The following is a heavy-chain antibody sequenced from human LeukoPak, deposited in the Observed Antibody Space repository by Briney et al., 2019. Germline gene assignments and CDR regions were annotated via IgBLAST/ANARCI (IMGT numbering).Heavy chain of an antibody. V-gene: IGHV1-69*04. D-gene: IGHD3-3*01. CDR1: GGSFSSYV. CDR3: ARDTTFWSGKTTQKTGVSGPNWFDP. J-gene: IGHJ5*02. CDR2: IIPVLGVS. Sequence: VASVKVSCKASGGSFSSYVITWVRQAPGQGLEWMGRIIPVLGVSNFAQKFQGRVTITADKSTNTAHMELSRLESGDTAVYYCARDTTFWSGKTTQKTGVSGPNWFDPWGQGTLVTVSS.